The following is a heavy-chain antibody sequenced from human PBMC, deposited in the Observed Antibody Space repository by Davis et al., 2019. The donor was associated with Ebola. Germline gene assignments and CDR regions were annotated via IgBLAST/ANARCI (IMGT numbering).Heavy chain of an antibody. CDR1: GFSFSSYW. CDR2: KKQDGSEK. Sequence: GESLKISCAASGFSFSSYWMSWVRQAPGKGLEWVASKKQDGSEKYYVDSVKGRFTISRDNAKNSLYLQMNSLRAEDTAVYYCAKERWLQSYYFDYWGQGTLVTVSS. V-gene: IGHV3-7*03. D-gene: IGHD5-24*01. CDR3: AKERWLQSYYFDY. J-gene: IGHJ4*02.